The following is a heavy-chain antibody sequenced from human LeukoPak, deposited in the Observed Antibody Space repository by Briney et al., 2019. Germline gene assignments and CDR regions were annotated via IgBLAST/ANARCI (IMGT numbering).Heavy chain of an antibody. D-gene: IGHD5-18*01. Sequence: PGGSLRLSCAASGFTVSSNYMSWVRQAPGKGLEWVSVIYSGGSTYYADSVKGRFTISRDNSKNTLYLQMNSLRAEDTAVYYCARESYARGYSYGFDYWGQGTLATVSS. CDR3: ARESYARGYSYGFDY. CDR1: GFTVSSNY. J-gene: IGHJ4*02. CDR2: IYSGGST. V-gene: IGHV3-53*01.